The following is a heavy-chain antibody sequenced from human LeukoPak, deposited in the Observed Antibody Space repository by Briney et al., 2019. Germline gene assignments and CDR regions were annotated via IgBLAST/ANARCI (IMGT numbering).Heavy chain of an antibody. V-gene: IGHV3-7*01. CDR2: IKEDGSEQ. Sequence: HPGGSLRLSCAASGFTFSTYWMSWVRQAPGKGLEWVANIKEDGSEQYYVDSVKGRLTISRDNAKSSLYLQMHSLRVEDTAVYYCARDDVSIPARPGWFDPWGQGTLVTVSS. D-gene: IGHD6-6*01. CDR1: GFTFSTYW. CDR3: ARDDVSIPARPGWFDP. J-gene: IGHJ5*02.